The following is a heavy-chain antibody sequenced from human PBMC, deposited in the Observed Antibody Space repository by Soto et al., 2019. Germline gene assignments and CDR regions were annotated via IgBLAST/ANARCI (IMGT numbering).Heavy chain of an antibody. CDR3: TTAGAGYYDSSGYYWDFDY. Sequence: PGGSLRLSCAASGFTFSNAWMSWVRQAPGKGLEWVGRIKSKTDGGTTDYAAPVKGRFTISRDDSKNTLYLQMNSLKTEDTAVYYCTTAGAGYYDSSGYYWDFDYWGQGTLVTVSS. CDR2: IKSKTDGGTT. D-gene: IGHD3-22*01. CDR1: GFTFSNAW. V-gene: IGHV3-15*01. J-gene: IGHJ4*02.